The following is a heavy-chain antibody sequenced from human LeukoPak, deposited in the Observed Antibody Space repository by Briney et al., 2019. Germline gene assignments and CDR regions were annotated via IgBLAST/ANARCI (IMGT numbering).Heavy chain of an antibody. Sequence: ASVKVSCKASGYTFTSYGISWVRQAPGQGLEWMGWINPNSGGTNYAQKFQGRVTMTRDTSISTAYMELSRLRSDDTAVYYCARVGIAVAGLGSWGTLDYWGQGTLVTVSS. J-gene: IGHJ4*02. CDR1: GYTFTSYG. V-gene: IGHV1-2*02. CDR3: ARVGIAVAGLGSWGTLDY. D-gene: IGHD6-19*01. CDR2: INPNSGGT.